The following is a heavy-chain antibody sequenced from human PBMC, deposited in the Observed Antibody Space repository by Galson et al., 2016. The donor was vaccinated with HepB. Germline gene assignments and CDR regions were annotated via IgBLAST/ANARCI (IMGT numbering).Heavy chain of an antibody. CDR1: GXXVSXXX. V-gene: IGHV3-66*01. J-gene: IGHJ4*02. D-gene: IGHD6-6*01. Sequence: SLXXXCAASGXXVSXXXMAXXXQAXXRGLXXVSLXYRDGFXXYAXSGKGRFTISRDNSKNTFYLQMTSLRADDTAGYYCARXGRQDRGSFXDYWGQGPLVXVSS. CDR2: XYRDGFX. CDR3: ARXGRQDRGSFXDY.